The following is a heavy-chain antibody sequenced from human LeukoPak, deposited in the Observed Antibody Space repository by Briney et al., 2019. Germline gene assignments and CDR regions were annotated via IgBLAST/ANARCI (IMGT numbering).Heavy chain of an antibody. CDR3: QSTDSPY. CDR1: TFTFSSSW. CDR2: IKRDGSEI. V-gene: IGHV3-7*01. D-gene: IGHD2-2*01. Sequence: GGSLRLSCVGSTFTFSSSWMNRFRQAPGKGMEWVAIIKRDGSEIYYVDSVKGRFTISRDSAKKSLFLQMNSLRAEDTAIYYCQSTDSPYWGQGTLVTVSS. J-gene: IGHJ4*02.